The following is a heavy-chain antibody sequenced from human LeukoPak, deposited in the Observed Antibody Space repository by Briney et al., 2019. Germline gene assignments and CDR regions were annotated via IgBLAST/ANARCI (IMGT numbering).Heavy chain of an antibody. CDR1: GGSISSSSYY. CDR2: IYYSGST. J-gene: IGHJ4*02. D-gene: IGHD3-10*01. CDR3: ARGDRGPFDY. Sequence: SETLSLTCTVSGGSISSSSYYWGWIRQPPGKGLEWIGSIYYSGSTYYNPSRKSRVTISVDTSKNQFSLKLSSVTAADTAVYYCARGDRGPFDYWGQGTLVTVSS. V-gene: IGHV4-39*01.